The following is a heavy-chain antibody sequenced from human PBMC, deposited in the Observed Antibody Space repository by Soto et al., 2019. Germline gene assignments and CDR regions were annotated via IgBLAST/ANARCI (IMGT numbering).Heavy chain of an antibody. CDR1: GGTFSSYA. CDR2: IIPIFGTA. D-gene: IGHD2-2*02. J-gene: IGHJ6*02. V-gene: IGHV1-69*13. Sequence: SVKVSCKASGGTFSSYAISWVRQAPGQGLEWMGGIIPIFGTANYAQKFQGRVTITADESTSTAYMELSSLRSEDTAVYYCARSRAIRGTYYYYGMDVWGQGTTVTVSS. CDR3: ARSRAIRGTYYYYGMDV.